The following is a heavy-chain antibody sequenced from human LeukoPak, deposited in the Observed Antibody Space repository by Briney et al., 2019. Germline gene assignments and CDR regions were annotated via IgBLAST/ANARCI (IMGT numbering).Heavy chain of an antibody. V-gene: IGHV4-34*01. CDR1: GGSFSGYY. J-gene: IGHJ4*02. D-gene: IGHD1-26*01. CDR2: INHSGST. CDR3: ARGWLGRNSGSYCIDY. Sequence: SETLSLTCAVYGGSFSGYYWSWIRQPPGKGLEWIGEINHSGSTNYNPSLKSRVTISVDTSKNQFSLKLSSVTAADTAVYCCARGWLGRNSGSYCIDYWGQGTLVTVSS.